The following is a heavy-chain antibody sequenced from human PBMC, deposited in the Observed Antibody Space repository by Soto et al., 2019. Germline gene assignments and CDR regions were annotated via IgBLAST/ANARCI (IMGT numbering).Heavy chain of an antibody. J-gene: IGHJ6*04. Sequence: SETLSLTCSVSGGSINSGDYYWSWFRQPPGKGLEWIGYIYYSGSTYFNPSLKSRVTISKDTSRNQFSLRLSSVTAADTAVYYCARAIVVTIGGMDVWGEGTTVTVSS. V-gene: IGHV4-30-4*01. D-gene: IGHD5-12*01. CDR1: GGSINSGDYY. CDR3: ARAIVVTIGGMDV. CDR2: IYYSGST.